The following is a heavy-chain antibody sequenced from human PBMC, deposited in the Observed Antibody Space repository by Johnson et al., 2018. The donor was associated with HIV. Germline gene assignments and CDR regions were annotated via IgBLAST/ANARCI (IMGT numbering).Heavy chain of an antibody. J-gene: IGHJ3*02. CDR1: GFIFSSYW. CDR2: INSDGSST. V-gene: IGHV3-74*01. Sequence: VQLVESGGGVVQPGTSLRLSCAASGFIFSSYWMHWVRQAPGKGLVWVSRINSDGSSTTYADSVKGRFTISRDNAKNTLYLQMNSLRAEDTAVYYCPRETNSAMAGDAFDIWGQGTMVTVSS. D-gene: IGHD5-18*01. CDR3: PRETNSAMAGDAFDI.